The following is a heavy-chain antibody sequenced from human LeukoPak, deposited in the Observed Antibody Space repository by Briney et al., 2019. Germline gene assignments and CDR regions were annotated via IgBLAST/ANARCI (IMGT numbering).Heavy chain of an antibody. CDR3: ARDSSSWYPSYYYYGMDV. CDR1: GFTLSSYE. V-gene: IGHV3-48*03. Sequence: PGGSLRLSCAASGFTLSSYEMNWGRQAPGKGLEWVSYISSSGSTIYYADSVKGRFTISRDNAKNSLYLQMNSLRAEDTAVYYCARDSSSWYPSYYYYGMDVWGQGTTVTVSS. J-gene: IGHJ6*02. CDR2: ISSSGSTI. D-gene: IGHD6-13*01.